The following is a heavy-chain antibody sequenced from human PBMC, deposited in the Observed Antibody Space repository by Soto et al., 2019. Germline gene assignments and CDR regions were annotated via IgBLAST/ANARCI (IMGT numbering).Heavy chain of an antibody. CDR2: ISSSGSTI. CDR3: ARDGLKMTTVTPFDY. CDR1: GFTFSDYY. Sequence: GGSLRLSCAASGFTFSDYYMSWIRQAPGKGLEWVSYISSSGSTIYYADSVKGRFTISRDNAKNSLYLQMNSLRAEDTAVYYCARDGLKMTTVTPFDYWGQGTLVTVSS. D-gene: IGHD4-17*01. V-gene: IGHV3-11*01. J-gene: IGHJ4*02.